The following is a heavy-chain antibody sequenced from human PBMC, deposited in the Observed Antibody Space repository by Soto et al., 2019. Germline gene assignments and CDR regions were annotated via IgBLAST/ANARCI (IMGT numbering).Heavy chain of an antibody. D-gene: IGHD6-19*01. CDR3: ARTRSDWLPGGFEP. Sequence: SETLSLTCAIYGGSFSGYYWIWIRQPPGKGLEWIGSLYYSGTTYYNPSLKSRVTISVDTSKNQFSLTMTSVTAADTAMYYCARTRSDWLPGGFEPWGQGTLVTVSS. J-gene: IGHJ5*02. CDR1: GGSFSGYY. CDR2: LYYSGTT. V-gene: IGHV4-34*01.